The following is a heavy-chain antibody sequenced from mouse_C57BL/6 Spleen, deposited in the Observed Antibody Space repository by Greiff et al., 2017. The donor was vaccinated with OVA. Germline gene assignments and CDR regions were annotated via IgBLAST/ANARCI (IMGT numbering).Heavy chain of an antibody. CDR2: FYPGGGGI. D-gene: IGHD2-4*01. CDR1: GSNFNEYT. Sequence: VQLVESGAELVKPGASVKLSCKASGSNFNEYTIHWVKQRSGQGLEWIGWFYPGGGGIKYTEKFKDKATMTADKSSSTVYMELSRLTSEDSAVYFCARHEDDYDVGLAYWGQGTLVTVSA. J-gene: IGHJ3*01. V-gene: IGHV1-62-2*01. CDR3: ARHEDDYDVGLAY.